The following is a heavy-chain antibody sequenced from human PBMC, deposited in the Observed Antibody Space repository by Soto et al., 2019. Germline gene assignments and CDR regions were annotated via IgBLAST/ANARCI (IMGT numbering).Heavy chain of an antibody. J-gene: IGHJ4*02. CDR2: ISSSGGST. CDR3: AKCSPRYSSGLKAYYFDY. CDR1: GFTFSSYA. D-gene: IGHD6-19*01. V-gene: IGHV3-23*01. Sequence: EVQLLESGGGLVQPGGSLRLSCAASGFTFSSYAMSWVRQAPGKGLEWVSTISSSGGSTYYADSVKGRFTISRDNSKNTLYLQVNSLRAEDTAVYYCAKCSPRYSSGLKAYYFDYWGQGTLVTVSS.